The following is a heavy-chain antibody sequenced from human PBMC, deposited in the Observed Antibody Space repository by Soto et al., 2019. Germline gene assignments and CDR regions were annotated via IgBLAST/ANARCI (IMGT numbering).Heavy chain of an antibody. D-gene: IGHD6-13*01. V-gene: IGHV4-31*03. Sequence: SETLSLTCTVSGGSISSGGYYWSWIRQHPGKGLEWIGYIYYSGSTYYNPPLRSRVTISVDTSKNQFSLNLNSVTAADTAVYYCARDLSSSLDFDYWGQGTQVTVSS. CDR3: ARDLSSSLDFDY. CDR2: IYYSGST. J-gene: IGHJ4*02. CDR1: GGSISSGGYY.